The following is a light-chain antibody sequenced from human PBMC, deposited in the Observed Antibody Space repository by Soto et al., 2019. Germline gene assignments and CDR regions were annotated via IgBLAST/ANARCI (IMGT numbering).Light chain of an antibody. J-gene: IGLJ1*01. V-gene: IGLV2-14*01. Sequence: QAALTQPASVSGSPGQSITSSCTGTSSDIGYYDYVSWYQHHSGKAPKLIIYEVNNRPSGVSNRFSGSKSVNTASLTISGLQAEDEADYYCSSHSSSSAYYVFGTGTKVTVL. CDR2: EVN. CDR1: SSDIGYYDY. CDR3: SSHSSSSAYYV.